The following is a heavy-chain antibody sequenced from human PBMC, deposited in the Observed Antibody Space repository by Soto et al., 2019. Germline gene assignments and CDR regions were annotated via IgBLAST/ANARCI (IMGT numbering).Heavy chain of an antibody. V-gene: IGHV4-31*03. CDR2: MSHSGST. CDR3: ARENLLYCGRGCYSSPSDS. Sequence: QVQLQESGPGLVKPSQTLSLTCTVSGGSLTTDDYYWSWIRQHPGKGLEWIGYMSHSGSTFYNPSLKSRITMSVDTSHNQFSLKLTSVTAADTAVYYCARENLLYCGRGCYSSPSDSWGQGTLVMVSS. D-gene: IGHD2-21*02. CDR1: GGSLTTDDYY. J-gene: IGHJ4*02.